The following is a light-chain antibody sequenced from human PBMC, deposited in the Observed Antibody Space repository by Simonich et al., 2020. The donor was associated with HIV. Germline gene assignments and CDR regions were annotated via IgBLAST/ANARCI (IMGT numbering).Light chain of an antibody. CDR2: DVS. CDR1: SSDIGGYNY. V-gene: IGLV2-14*01. J-gene: IGLJ2*01. CDR3: SSYTTSSTVV. Sequence: QSALTQPASVSESPGQSITISCTGTSSDIGGYNYVSWYHQHPGKAPKLMIFDVSKRPSGVSSRFSGSKSGNTASLTISGLQAEDEADYFCSSYTTSSTVVFGGGTKLTVL.